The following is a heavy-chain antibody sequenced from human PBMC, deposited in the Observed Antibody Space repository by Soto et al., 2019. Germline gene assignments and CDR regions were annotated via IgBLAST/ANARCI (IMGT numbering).Heavy chain of an antibody. V-gene: IGHV3-23*01. CDR1: GFPFSNHA. Sequence: EVQLLESGGGLVQPGGSLRVSCAASGFPFSNHAMSWVRQAPGKGLEWVSGISDGGDLIYYADSVKGRFSMSRDNSXNMLYLQMTNLRAEDTAIYFCAKRQGTGLAAKNFDFWGQGTLVTVSS. D-gene: IGHD2-15*01. CDR2: ISDGGDLI. CDR3: AKRQGTGLAAKNFDF. J-gene: IGHJ4*02.